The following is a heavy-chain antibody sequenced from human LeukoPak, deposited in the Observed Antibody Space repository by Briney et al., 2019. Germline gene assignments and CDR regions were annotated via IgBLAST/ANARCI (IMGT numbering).Heavy chain of an antibody. CDR1: GGSISSSNW. Sequence: SETLSLTCAVSGGSISSSNWWSWVRQPPGKGLEWIGEIYHSGSTNYNPSLKSRVTISVDKSKNHFSLKLSSVTAADTAVYYCARDRLEDCSSTSCYHNWFDPWGQGTLVTVSS. J-gene: IGHJ5*02. CDR3: ARDRLEDCSSTSCYHNWFDP. V-gene: IGHV4-4*02. D-gene: IGHD2-2*01. CDR2: IYHSGST.